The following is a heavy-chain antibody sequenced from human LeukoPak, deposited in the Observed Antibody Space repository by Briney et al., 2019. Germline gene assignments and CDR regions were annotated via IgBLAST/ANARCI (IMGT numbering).Heavy chain of an antibody. CDR1: GFTFSSYA. Sequence: GESLRLSCAASGFTFSSYAMSWDRQAPGKGREWVSAISGSGGSTYYADSVKGRFTISRDNSKNTLYLQMNSLRAEDTAVYYCAKERGYSGYEEVYWGQGTLVTVSS. D-gene: IGHD5-12*01. CDR2: ISGSGGST. V-gene: IGHV3-23*01. CDR3: AKERGYSGYEEVY. J-gene: IGHJ4*02.